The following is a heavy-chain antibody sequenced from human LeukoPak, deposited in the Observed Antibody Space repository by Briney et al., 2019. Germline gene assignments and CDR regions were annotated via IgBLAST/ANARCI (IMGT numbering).Heavy chain of an antibody. J-gene: IGHJ4*02. Sequence: GGSLRLSCEASGFTFSDPYMSWIRQAPGKGLEWVSYISSSGKSIYYADSVKGRFTISRDNGKSSLYLQMNSLRAEDTAVYYCATVYGSGSYCRDWGQGTLVTVSS. CDR2: ISSSGKSI. CDR1: GFTFSDPY. CDR3: ATVYGSGSYCRD. D-gene: IGHD3-10*01. V-gene: IGHV3-11*01.